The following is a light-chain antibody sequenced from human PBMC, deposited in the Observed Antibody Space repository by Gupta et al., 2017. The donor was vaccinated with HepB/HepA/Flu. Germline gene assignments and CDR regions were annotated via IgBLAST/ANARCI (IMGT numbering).Light chain of an antibody. J-gene: IGLJ2*01. CDR3: GTWDSSRSAVV. CDR1: SSNIGNNF. V-gene: IGLV1-51*02. CDR2: ENR. Sequence: QSVLTQPPSVSAAAGQNVTISCSGSSSNIGNNFVSWYQHFPGTAPKVVMYENRKRPSGIPDRFSGSKSGTSTTLGITGLQTGDEADYYCGTWDSSRSAVVFGGGTKLTVL.